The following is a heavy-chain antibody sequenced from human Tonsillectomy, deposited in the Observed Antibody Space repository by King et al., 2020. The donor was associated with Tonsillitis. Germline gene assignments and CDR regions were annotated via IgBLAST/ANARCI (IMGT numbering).Heavy chain of an antibody. CDR1: GFSFSSSW. Sequence: VQLVESGGGLVQRGGSLRLSCAASGFTASGFSFSSSWMTWVRQAPGKGLEWVANIKPDGGDKYYVDSVKGRFSISRDNTKNSLYLQMNSLRPEDTAVYYCARWAWRDYWGQGTLVTVSS. CDR3: ARWAWRDY. J-gene: IGHJ4*02. V-gene: IGHV3-7*03. CDR2: IKPDGGDK.